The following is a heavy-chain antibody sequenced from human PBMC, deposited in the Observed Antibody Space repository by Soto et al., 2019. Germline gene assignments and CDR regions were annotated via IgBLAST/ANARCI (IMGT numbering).Heavy chain of an antibody. Sequence: XETLSLTCAVSGASIGSGGWWGWVRQPPGKGLEWIAEIFHGGNTNYSPSLKSRVTISVDKSQNQFSLNVYSVTAADTAVYYCARHEGWTGPDQWGQGTLVTVSS. CDR2: IFHGGNT. J-gene: IGHJ5*02. CDR1: GASIGSGGW. D-gene: IGHD2-8*02. V-gene: IGHV4-4*02. CDR3: ARHEGWTGPDQ.